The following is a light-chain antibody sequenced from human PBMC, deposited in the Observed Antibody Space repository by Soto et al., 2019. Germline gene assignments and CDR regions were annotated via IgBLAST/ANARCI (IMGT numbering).Light chain of an antibody. CDR3: QQYNNWLYMYT. J-gene: IGKJ2*01. CDR2: GAS. Sequence: LVMTQSPATLSVSPGESATLSCRASQSVSSNLAWYQQKPGQAPRLLIYGASTRATGIPARFSGSGSETEFTLTISSLQSEAFAVYYCQQYNNWLYMYTFGQGTKLEIK. CDR1: QSVSSN. V-gene: IGKV3-15*01.